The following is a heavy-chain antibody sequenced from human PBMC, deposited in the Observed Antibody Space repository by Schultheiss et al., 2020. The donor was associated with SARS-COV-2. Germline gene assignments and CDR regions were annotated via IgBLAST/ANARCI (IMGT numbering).Heavy chain of an antibody. CDR3: ARPNSGSYYAFDI. CDR2: ISGSGGST. CDR1: GFIFSNAW. V-gene: IGHV3-23*01. J-gene: IGHJ3*02. D-gene: IGHD1-26*01. Sequence: GESLKISCAASGFIFSNAWMSWVRQAPGKGLEWVSAISGSGGSTYYPDSVKGRFTISRDNSKNTLYLQMNSLRAEDTAVYYCARPNSGSYYAFDIWGQGTMVTVSS.